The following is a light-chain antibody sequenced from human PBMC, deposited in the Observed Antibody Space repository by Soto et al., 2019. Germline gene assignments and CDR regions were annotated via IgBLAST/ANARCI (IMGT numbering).Light chain of an antibody. V-gene: IGKV1-5*03. CDR3: QHFNSYPWT. CDR1: QSISIW. J-gene: IGKJ1*01. CDR2: KAS. Sequence: DIRMTQSPSTLSASVGDRVTIPCRASQSISIWLAWYQQKPGKAPKLLIYKASSLQTGVPSRFSGSGSGTEFTLTISSLQPDDFATYYFQHFNSYPWTFGQGTKVEMK.